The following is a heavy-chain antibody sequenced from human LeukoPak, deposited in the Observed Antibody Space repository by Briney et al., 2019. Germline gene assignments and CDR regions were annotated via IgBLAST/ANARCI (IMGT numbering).Heavy chain of an antibody. CDR1: GGTFSSYA. Sequence: GASVKVSCKASGGTFSSYAISWVRQAPGQGLEWMGGIIPIFGTANYAQKFQGRVTITADKSTSTAYMELSSLRSEDTAVYYCASPIPGYSSSWPLDYWGQGTLVTVSS. V-gene: IGHV1-69*06. D-gene: IGHD6-13*01. J-gene: IGHJ4*02. CDR3: ASPIPGYSSSWPLDY. CDR2: IIPIFGTA.